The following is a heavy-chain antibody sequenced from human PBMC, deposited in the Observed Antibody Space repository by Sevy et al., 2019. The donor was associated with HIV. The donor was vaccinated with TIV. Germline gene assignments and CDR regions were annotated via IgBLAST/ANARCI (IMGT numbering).Heavy chain of an antibody. D-gene: IGHD1-7*01. J-gene: IGHJ4*02. CDR1: GFIFSNYN. CDR2: ISSSSNDI. Sequence: GGSLRLSCAASGFIFSNYNMHWVRQAPGKGLQWVSCISSSSNDIYYADSLKGRFTISRDNAKNSLYLQMNSLRAEDTAVYYCARKMELLAPDYWGQGTLVTVSS. CDR3: ARKMELLAPDY. V-gene: IGHV3-21*01.